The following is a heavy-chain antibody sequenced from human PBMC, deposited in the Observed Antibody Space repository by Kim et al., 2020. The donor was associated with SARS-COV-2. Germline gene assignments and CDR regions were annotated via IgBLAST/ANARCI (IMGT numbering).Heavy chain of an antibody. CDR1: GGSISSYY. CDR2: IYYSGST. CDR3: ASGIAVAGLDY. D-gene: IGHD6-19*01. J-gene: IGHJ4*02. V-gene: IGHV4-59*08. Sequence: SETLSLTCTVSGGSISSYYWSWIRQLPGKGLEWIGYIYYSGSTNYNPSLKSRVTISVDTSKNQFSLKLSSVTAADTAVYYCASGIAVAGLDYWGQGTLVTVSS.